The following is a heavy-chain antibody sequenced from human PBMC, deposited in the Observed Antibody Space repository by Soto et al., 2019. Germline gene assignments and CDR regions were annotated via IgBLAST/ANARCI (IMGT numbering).Heavy chain of an antibody. J-gene: IGHJ6*02. CDR1: GYTFTSYG. CDR2: ISSYNDNI. V-gene: IGHV1-18*04. CDR3: ARPIAVAASYYYGMDV. D-gene: IGHD6-19*01. Sequence: ASVKVSCKASGYTFTSYGISWVRQAPGQGLEWMGWISSYNDNINYAQKLQDRVTMTTDTSTSTAYMELRSLRSDDTAVYYCARPIAVAASYYYGMDVWGQGTKVTV.